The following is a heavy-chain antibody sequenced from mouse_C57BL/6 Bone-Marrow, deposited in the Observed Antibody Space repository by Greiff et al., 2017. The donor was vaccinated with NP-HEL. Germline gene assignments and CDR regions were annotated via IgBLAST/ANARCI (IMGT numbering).Heavy chain of an antibody. CDR3: ARGPPTIVTHYYAMDY. Sequence: EVMLVESGGGLVQSGRSLRLSCATSGFTFSDFYMEWVRQAPGKGLEWIAASRNKANDYTTEYSASVKGRFIVSRDTSQSILYLQMNALRAEDTAIYYCARGPPTIVTHYYAMDYWGQGTSVTVSS. J-gene: IGHJ4*01. V-gene: IGHV7-1*01. D-gene: IGHD2-5*01. CDR2: SRNKANDYTT. CDR1: GFTFSDFY.